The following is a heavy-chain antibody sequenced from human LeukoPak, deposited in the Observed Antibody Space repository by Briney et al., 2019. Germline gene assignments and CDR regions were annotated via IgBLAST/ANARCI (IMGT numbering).Heavy chain of an antibody. V-gene: IGHV3-23*01. CDR3: AKAGIGVVGYFDY. Sequence: GGSLRLSCAASGFTFNSYAMSWVPKAPGKGLDGVSAIRGSGGGTYYADSVKGRLTISRDNSKNTLYLQMNSLRDEDTALYYCAKAGIGVVGYFDYWGQGTLVTVSS. CDR1: GFTFNSYA. D-gene: IGHD6-19*01. CDR2: IRGSGGGT. J-gene: IGHJ4*02.